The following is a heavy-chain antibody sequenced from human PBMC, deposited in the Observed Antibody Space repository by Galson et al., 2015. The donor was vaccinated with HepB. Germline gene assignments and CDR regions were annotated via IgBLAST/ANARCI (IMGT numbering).Heavy chain of an antibody. D-gene: IGHD2-8*01. CDR1: GFTFSSYG. CDR3: AKDHGVYCTNGVCSHYYYGMDV. J-gene: IGHJ6*02. V-gene: IGHV3-30*18. CDR2: ISYGGSNK. Sequence: SLRLSCAASGFTFSSYGMHWVRQAPGKGLEWVAVISYGGSNKYYADSVKGRFTISRDNSKNTLYLQMNSLRAEDTAVYYCAKDHGVYCTNGVCSHYYYGMDVWGQGTTVTVSS.